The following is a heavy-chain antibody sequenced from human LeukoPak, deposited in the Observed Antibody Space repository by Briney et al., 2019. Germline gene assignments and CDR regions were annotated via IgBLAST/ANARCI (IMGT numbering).Heavy chain of an antibody. V-gene: IGHV4-39*07. CDR2: IYYSGST. D-gene: IGHD3-9*01. Sequence: PSETLSLTCTVSGGSISSSSYYWGWIRQPPGKGLEWIGSIYYSGSTYYNPSLKSRVTISVDTSKNQFSLKLSSVTAADTAVYYCARVGDYYDIGSDCFDYWGQGTLVTVSS. J-gene: IGHJ4*02. CDR3: ARVGDYYDIGSDCFDY. CDR1: GGSISSSSYY.